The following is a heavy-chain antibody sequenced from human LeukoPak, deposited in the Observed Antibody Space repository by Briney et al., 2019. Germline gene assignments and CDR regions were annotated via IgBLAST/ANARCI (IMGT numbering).Heavy chain of an antibody. J-gene: IGHJ6*03. V-gene: IGHV4-39*07. Sequence: SETLSLTCTVSGGSISSSSYYWGWIRQPPGKGLEWIGSIYCSGSTYYNPSLKSRVTISVDTSKNQFSLKLSSVTAADTAVYYCARVFDSGSQAYFYYMDVWGKGTTVT. CDR1: GGSISSSSYY. D-gene: IGHD3-10*01. CDR3: ARVFDSGSQAYFYYMDV. CDR2: IYCSGST.